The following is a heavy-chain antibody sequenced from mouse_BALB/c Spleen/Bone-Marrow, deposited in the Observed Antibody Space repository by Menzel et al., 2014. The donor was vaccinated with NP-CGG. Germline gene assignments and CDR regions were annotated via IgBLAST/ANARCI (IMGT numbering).Heavy chain of an antibody. CDR3: TMYYYGSSLFAY. J-gene: IGHJ3*01. D-gene: IGHD1-1*01. V-gene: IGHV14-3*02. CDR2: IDPTNGNT. CDR1: GFNIKDTY. Sequence: VHVKQSGAELVKPGASVKLSCTASGFNIKDTYMHWVKQRPEQGLEWIGRIDPTNGNTKYDPKSQGKATITADTSSNTAYLQLSSLTSEVTAVYYCTMYYYGSSLFAYWGQGTLVTVSA.